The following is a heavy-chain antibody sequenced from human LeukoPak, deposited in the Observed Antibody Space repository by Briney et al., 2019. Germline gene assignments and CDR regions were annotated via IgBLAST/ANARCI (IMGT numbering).Heavy chain of an antibody. J-gene: IGHJ4*02. D-gene: IGHD5-12*01. CDR3: ARHDGRGGATMGALDS. Sequence: SETLSLTCTVSGGSISNYYWSWIRQPPGKGLEWIGFIYNSGSTNYNPSLKSRVTISVDTSKNQFSLQLHSVTAADTAVYYCARHDGRGGATMGALDSWGQGSLVTVSS. V-gene: IGHV4-59*08. CDR1: GGSISNYY. CDR2: IYNSGST.